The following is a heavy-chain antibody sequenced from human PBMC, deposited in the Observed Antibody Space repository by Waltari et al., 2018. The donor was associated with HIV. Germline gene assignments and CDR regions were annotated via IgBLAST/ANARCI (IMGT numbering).Heavy chain of an antibody. CDR1: GGSLSDPH. V-gene: IGHV4-34*02. D-gene: IGHD2-21*01. Sequence: QVQLQQWGAGLLKASESLSLSCAVYGGSLSDPHWNWIRQSPGTGLAWIADINHSGRTSYKPSLKSRVTISVDTAKNQFSLTLRAVTGADSGVYFCAGEARKRIRQGGINWFDPWGQGTSVTVVS. CDR3: AGEARKRIRQGGINWFDP. CDR2: INHSGRT. J-gene: IGHJ5*02.